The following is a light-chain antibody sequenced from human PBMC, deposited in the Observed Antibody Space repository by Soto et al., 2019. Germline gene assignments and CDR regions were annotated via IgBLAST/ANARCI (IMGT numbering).Light chain of an antibody. V-gene: IGKV3-15*01. CDR3: QQYNNWPPFT. CDR2: GAS. J-gene: IGKJ3*01. CDR1: QSVSSN. Sequence: EIVMTQSPATLSVSPGERATLSCRASQSVSSNLAWYQQKPGQAPRLLIYGASTRATGIPARFSGSGSGTECTLTISSLPSEDFAVYYCQQYNNWPPFTFGPGTKVDIK.